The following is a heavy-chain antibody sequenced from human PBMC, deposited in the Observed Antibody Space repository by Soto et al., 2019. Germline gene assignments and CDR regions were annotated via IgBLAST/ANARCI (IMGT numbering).Heavy chain of an antibody. CDR1: GFTFSSYA. Sequence: QVQLVESGGGVVQPGRSLRLSCAASGFTFSSYAMHWVRQAPGKGLERVADISYDGSNKYYTDSVKSRFTSSRDNSKNTLYLQMNSLRAEDTAVYYCAIELPQWLVHLFYYYGMDVWGQGTTVTVS. D-gene: IGHD6-19*01. J-gene: IGHJ6*02. CDR3: AIELPQWLVHLFYYYGMDV. V-gene: IGHV3-30-3*01. CDR2: ISYDGSNK.